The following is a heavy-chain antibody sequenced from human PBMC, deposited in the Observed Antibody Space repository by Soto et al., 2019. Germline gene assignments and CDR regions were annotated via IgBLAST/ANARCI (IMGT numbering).Heavy chain of an antibody. Sequence: ASVKVSCKASGYTFTNYGISWVRQAPGQGLEWMGWISAYNGNTKYAQKLQGRVTMTTDTSTSTAYMELRSLRSDDTAVYYCARGVGSGSYYNQYKWFDPWGQGTLVTVSS. D-gene: IGHD3-10*01. J-gene: IGHJ5*02. CDR2: ISAYNGNT. CDR1: GYTFTNYG. CDR3: ARGVGSGSYYNQYKWFDP. V-gene: IGHV1-18*01.